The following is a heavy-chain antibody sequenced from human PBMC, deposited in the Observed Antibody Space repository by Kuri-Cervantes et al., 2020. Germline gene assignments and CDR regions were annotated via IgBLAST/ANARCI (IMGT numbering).Heavy chain of an antibody. V-gene: IGHV4-34*01. CDR3: ARGGNYYGSGSWLPNYYYYYMDV. J-gene: IGHJ6*03. Sequence: SETLSLTCAVYGGSFSGYYWSWIRQPPGKGLEWIGEINHSGSTNYNPSLKIRVTISVDTSKNQFSLKLSSVTAADTAVYYCARGGNYYGSGSWLPNYYYYYMDVWGKGTTVTVSS. CDR2: INHSGST. CDR1: GGSFSGYY. D-gene: IGHD3-10*01.